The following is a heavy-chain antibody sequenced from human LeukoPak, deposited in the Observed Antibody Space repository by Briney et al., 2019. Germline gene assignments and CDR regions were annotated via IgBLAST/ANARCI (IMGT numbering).Heavy chain of an antibody. D-gene: IGHD6-19*01. V-gene: IGHV3-74*01. CDR2: IKTDGTTT. Sequence: GGSLRLSCAASGFTFSSYWMHWVRQAPGEGLVWVSRIKTDGTTTNYADSVKGRFTVSRDNAKNTLYLQMSSLRAEDTAVYYCARGPYTSGVYRLDYRGQGTLVTVSS. CDR1: GFTFSSYW. CDR3: ARGPYTSGVYRLDY. J-gene: IGHJ4*02.